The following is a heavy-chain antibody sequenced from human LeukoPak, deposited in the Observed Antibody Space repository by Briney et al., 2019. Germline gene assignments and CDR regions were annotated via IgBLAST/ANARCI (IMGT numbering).Heavy chain of an antibody. CDR2: ISGSGGST. D-gene: IGHD3-9*01. Sequence: GGSLRLSCAASGFTVSSNYMSWVRQAPGKGLEWVSVISGSGGSTYYADSVKGRFTISRDNSKNTLYLQMNSLRAEDTAVYYCAKVRYYDITDYWGQGTLVTVSS. CDR1: GFTVSSNY. V-gene: IGHV3-23*01. CDR3: AKVRYYDITDY. J-gene: IGHJ4*02.